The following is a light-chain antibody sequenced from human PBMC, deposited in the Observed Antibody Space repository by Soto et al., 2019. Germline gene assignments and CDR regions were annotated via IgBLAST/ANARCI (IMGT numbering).Light chain of an antibody. Sequence: EIVLTQSPGTLSLSPGERATLSCRASQSVSSSYLAWYQQKPGQAPRLLIYGASSRATGIPDRFSGSGSGTDFTLTISRLEPEDFAVYSCQQYARSPVTFGQGTKVEIK. CDR1: QSVSSSY. J-gene: IGKJ1*01. V-gene: IGKV3-20*01. CDR2: GAS. CDR3: QQYARSPVT.